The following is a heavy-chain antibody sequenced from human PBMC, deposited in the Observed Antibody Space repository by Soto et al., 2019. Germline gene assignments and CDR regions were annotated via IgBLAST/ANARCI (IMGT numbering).Heavy chain of an antibody. CDR2: ISYDGSNK. J-gene: IGHJ4*02. CDR3: ARDTRDLRFLEWSYYFAY. Sequence: QVQLVESGGGVVQPGRSLRLSCTASGFTSSSYAMHWVRQAPGKGLEWVAVISYDGSNKYYADSVKGRFTISRDNSKNTLYLQMNSLRAEDTAVYYCARDTRDLRFLEWSYYFAYWGQGTLVTVSS. V-gene: IGHV3-30-3*01. D-gene: IGHD3-3*01. CDR1: GFTSSSYA.